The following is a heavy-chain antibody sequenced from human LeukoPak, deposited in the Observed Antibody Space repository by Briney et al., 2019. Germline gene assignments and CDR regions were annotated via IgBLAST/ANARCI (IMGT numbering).Heavy chain of an antibody. V-gene: IGHV4-61*02. CDR2: IYTSGST. CDR1: GGSISSGSYY. Sequence: SQTLSLTCTVSGGSISSGSYYWSWIRQPAGKGLEWIGRIYTSGSTNYNPSLKSLVTILVDTSKNQFSLKLSSVTAADTVVYYCARFAPLVVPAAMNAFDIWGQGTMVTVSS. J-gene: IGHJ3*02. D-gene: IGHD2-2*01. CDR3: ARFAPLVVPAAMNAFDI.